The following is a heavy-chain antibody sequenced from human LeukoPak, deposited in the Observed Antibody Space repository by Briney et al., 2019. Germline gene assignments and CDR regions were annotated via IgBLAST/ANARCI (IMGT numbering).Heavy chain of an antibody. D-gene: IGHD1-26*01. CDR2: IDPNSGVT. Sequence: ASVKVSCKASGYTLTDNQLYWVRQAPGQGLEWMGWIDPNSGVTNFAQNFQGRLTMTTDTSINTVYMELSRLTSDDTTVYYCARELGINAFDVWGQGTLVTVSS. CDR1: GYTLTDNQ. J-gene: IGHJ3*01. V-gene: IGHV1-2*02. CDR3: ARELGINAFDV.